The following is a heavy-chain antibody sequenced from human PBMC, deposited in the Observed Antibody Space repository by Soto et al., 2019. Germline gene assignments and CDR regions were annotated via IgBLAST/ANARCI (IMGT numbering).Heavy chain of an antibody. D-gene: IGHD6-19*01. Sequence: PSETLSLTFTVSGGSISSYYWSWIRQPPGKGLEWIGYIYYTGSTNYNPSLKSRVTISVDTSNNQFSLKLSPVTAADTAVYYCARGSSGWFGEYFQPWGQGTLVTVSS. CDR3: ARGSSGWFGEYFQP. CDR2: IYYTGST. CDR1: GGSISSYY. J-gene: IGHJ1*01. V-gene: IGHV4-59*01.